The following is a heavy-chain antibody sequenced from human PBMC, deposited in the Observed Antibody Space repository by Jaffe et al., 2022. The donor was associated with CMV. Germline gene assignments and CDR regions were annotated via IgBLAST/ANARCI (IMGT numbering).Heavy chain of an antibody. CDR2: INHSGST. D-gene: IGHD3-10*01. CDR1: GGSFSGYY. Sequence: QVQLQQWGAGLLKPSETLSLTCAVYGGSFSGYYWSWIRQPPGKGLEWIGEINHSGSTNYNPSLKSRVTISVDTSKNQFSLKLSSVTAADTAVYYCARGRVRSYMDVWGKGTTVTVSS. V-gene: IGHV4-34*01. J-gene: IGHJ6*03. CDR3: ARGRVRSYMDV.